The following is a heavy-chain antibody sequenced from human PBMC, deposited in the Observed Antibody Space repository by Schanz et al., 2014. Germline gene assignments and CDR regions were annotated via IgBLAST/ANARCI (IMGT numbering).Heavy chain of an antibody. CDR2: ISTSGTYM. D-gene: IGHD3-10*01. J-gene: IGHJ4*02. V-gene: IGHV3-21*04. Sequence: EVQLMESGGGLVKPGGSLRLSCVASGFAFSSFAMTWVRQAPGRGLEWVSSISTSGTYMYIADSLKGRLTISRDDAKKSMYLQMNNLRAEDTALYYCVRDELLWFGEVLSLDYWGQGALVTVSS. CDR3: VRDELLWFGEVLSLDY. CDR1: GFAFSSFA.